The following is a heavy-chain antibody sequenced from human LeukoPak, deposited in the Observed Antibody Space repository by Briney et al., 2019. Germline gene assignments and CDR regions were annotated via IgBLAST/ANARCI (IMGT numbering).Heavy chain of an antibody. CDR2: ISNIGDII. CDR1: GFTFSNYE. Sequence: PRGSLRLSCAASGFTFSNYEMNWVRQAPGKGLEWISHISNIGDIIHYADSVEGRFTISRDNAKNSLYLQMNSLRAEDTAVYYCAKDATAVVGTVYMDVWGKGTTVTISS. CDR3: AKDATAVVGTVYMDV. V-gene: IGHV3-48*03. D-gene: IGHD6-13*01. J-gene: IGHJ6*03.